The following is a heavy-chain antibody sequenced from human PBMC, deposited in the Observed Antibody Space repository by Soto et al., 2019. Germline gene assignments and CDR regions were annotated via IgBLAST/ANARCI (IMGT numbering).Heavy chain of an antibody. J-gene: IGHJ2*01. V-gene: IGHV1-69*04. CDR1: GGTFSSYT. CDR3: ARDPYRGFVYFDL. CDR2: IIPILGIA. Sequence: ASVKVSCKASGGTFSSYTISWVRQAPGQGLEWMGRIIPILGIANYAQKFQGRVTITADKSTSTAYMELSSLRSEDTAVYYCARDPYRGFVYFDLWGRGTLVTVSS. D-gene: IGHD1-26*01.